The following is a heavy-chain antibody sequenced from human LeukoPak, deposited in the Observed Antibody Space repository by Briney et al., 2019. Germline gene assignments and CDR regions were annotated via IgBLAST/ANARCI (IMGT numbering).Heavy chain of an antibody. Sequence: SGGSLRLSCAASGFTFSSYGMTWVRQAPGKGLEWVSYISSSSSTMYYADSVKGRFTISRDNAKNSLYLQLNSLRAENTAVYYCARSLVVGATYPYHWGQGTLVAVSS. CDR3: ARSLVVGATYPYH. J-gene: IGHJ5*02. CDR2: ISSSSSTM. D-gene: IGHD1-26*01. V-gene: IGHV3-48*01. CDR1: GFTFSSYG.